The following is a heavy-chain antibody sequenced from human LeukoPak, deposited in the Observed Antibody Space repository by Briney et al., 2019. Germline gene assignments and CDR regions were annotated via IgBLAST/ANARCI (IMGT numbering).Heavy chain of an antibody. V-gene: IGHV4-30-4*01. J-gene: IGHJ4*02. CDR2: IYYSGST. CDR3: ARRDYYDSSSYSI. Sequence: SQTLSLTCTVFGGSISSGDYYWSWIRQPPGKGLEWIGYIYYSGSTYYNPSLKSRVTISVDTSKNQFSLKLSSVTAADTAVYYCARRDYYDSSSYSIWGQGTLVTVSS. CDR1: GGSISSGDYY. D-gene: IGHD3-22*01.